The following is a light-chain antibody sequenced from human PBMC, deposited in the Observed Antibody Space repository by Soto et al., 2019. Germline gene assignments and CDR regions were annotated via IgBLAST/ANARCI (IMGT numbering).Light chain of an antibody. CDR2: EVS. V-gene: IGLV2-8*01. J-gene: IGLJ2*01. Sequence: QSALTQPPSASGSPGQSVTISCTGTSSDVGGHNYVSWYQQYPGKAPKLIIYEVSERPSGVPDRFSGSKSGNTASLTVSGLQVEDEADYYCSSYAGINNFVVFGGGTKLTVL. CDR3: SSYAGINNFVV. CDR1: SSDVGGHNY.